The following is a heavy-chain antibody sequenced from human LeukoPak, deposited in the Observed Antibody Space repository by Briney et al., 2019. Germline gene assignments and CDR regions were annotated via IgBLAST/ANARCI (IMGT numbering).Heavy chain of an antibody. D-gene: IGHD5-24*01. CDR3: ARDSGDGYELGAFDI. V-gene: IGHV1-3*01. J-gene: IGHJ3*02. CDR2: INAGNGNT. Sequence: ASVKVSCKASGYTFTSYAMHWVRQAPGQRLEWMGWINAGNGNTKYSQKFQGRVTITRDTSASTAYMELSSLRSEDTAVYYCARDSGDGYELGAFDIWGQGTMVTVSS. CDR1: GYTFTSYA.